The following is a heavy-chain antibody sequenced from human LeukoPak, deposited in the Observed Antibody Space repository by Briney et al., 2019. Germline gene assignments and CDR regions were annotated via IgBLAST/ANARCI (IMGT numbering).Heavy chain of an antibody. J-gene: IGHJ4*02. Sequence: GSLRLSCAASGFTFSTFAMTWVRQAPGEGLQWVSSISGSGNSIFYADSVKGRFTISRDNSKNTLYLQMNSLRTEDTAVYYCAKRPRRDQYDTTGYYPLDYWGQGTLVTVSS. V-gene: IGHV3-23*01. CDR2: ISGSGNSI. CDR1: GFTFSTFA. CDR3: AKRPRRDQYDTTGYYPLDY. D-gene: IGHD3-22*01.